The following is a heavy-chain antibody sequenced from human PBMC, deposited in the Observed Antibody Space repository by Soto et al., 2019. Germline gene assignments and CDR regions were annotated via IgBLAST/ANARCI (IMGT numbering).Heavy chain of an antibody. CDR1: GGSISSGGYY. Sequence: SETLSLTCSVSGGSISSGGYYWSWIRQHPGKGLEWIGYIYYSGSTYYNPSLKSRVTISVDTSKNQFSLKLSSVTAADTAVYYCARGPTTYYYDSRRVYNWFDPWGQGTLVTVSS. CDR2: IYYSGST. J-gene: IGHJ5*02. CDR3: ARGPTTYYYDSRRVYNWFDP. D-gene: IGHD3-22*01. V-gene: IGHV4-31*03.